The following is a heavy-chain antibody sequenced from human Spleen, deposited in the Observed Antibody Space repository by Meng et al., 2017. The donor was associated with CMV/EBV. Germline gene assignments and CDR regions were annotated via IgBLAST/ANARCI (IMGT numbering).Heavy chain of an antibody. D-gene: IGHD6-13*01. J-gene: IGHJ4*02. CDR2: MNPNSGNT. V-gene: IGHV1-8*01. CDR3: ARGPTYSNFDY. Sequence: SCKASGYTFTSYGINWVRQATGQGLEWMGWMNPNSGNTGYAQKFQGRVTMIRNTSISTAYMELSSLRSEDTAVYYCARGPTYSNFDYWGQGTLVTVSS. CDR1: GYTFTSYG.